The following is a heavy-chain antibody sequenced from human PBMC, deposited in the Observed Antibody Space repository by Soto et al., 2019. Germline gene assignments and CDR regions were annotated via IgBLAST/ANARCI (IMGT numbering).Heavy chain of an antibody. D-gene: IGHD3-16*02. Sequence: SETLSLTCTVSGGSIGTYYWSWIRQPPGKELEWIGYIYHTGSTKYNPSLKSRVTISVDTSKEQFSLKLSSATAADTAVYYCTRGPNYIWGSYRPFDYWGPGTLVTV. J-gene: IGHJ4*02. V-gene: IGHV4-59*01. CDR2: IYHTGST. CDR3: TRGPNYIWGSYRPFDY. CDR1: GGSIGTYY.